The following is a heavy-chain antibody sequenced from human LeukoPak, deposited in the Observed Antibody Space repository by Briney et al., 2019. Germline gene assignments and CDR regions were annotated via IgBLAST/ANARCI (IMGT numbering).Heavy chain of an antibody. Sequence: PGGSLRLSCAASGFTFSSYAMSWVRQAPEKGLEWVSAISGSGGSTYYADSVKGRFTISRDNSKNTLYLQMNSLRAEDTAVYYCAKDSRYYYDSSGYSDAFDIWGQGTMVTVSS. D-gene: IGHD3-22*01. CDR3: AKDSRYYYDSSGYSDAFDI. V-gene: IGHV3-23*01. CDR1: GFTFSSYA. CDR2: ISGSGGST. J-gene: IGHJ3*02.